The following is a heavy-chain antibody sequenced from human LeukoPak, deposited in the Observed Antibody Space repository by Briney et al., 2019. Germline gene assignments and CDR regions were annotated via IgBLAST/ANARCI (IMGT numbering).Heavy chain of an antibody. CDR2: ISGSGGST. J-gene: IGHJ4*02. Sequence: GGSLRLSCAGSGFTVSSYATSWVRQAPGKGLEWVSAISGSGGSTYYADSVKGRFTISRDNSKNTLYLQMNSLRAEDTAVYYCAKDRVAGRRPLLELGYWGQGTLVTVSS. CDR3: AKDRVAGRRPLLELGY. V-gene: IGHV3-23*01. CDR1: GFTVSSYA. D-gene: IGHD6-19*01.